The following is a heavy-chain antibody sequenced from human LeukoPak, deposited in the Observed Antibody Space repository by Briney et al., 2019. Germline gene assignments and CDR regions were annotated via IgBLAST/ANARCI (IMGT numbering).Heavy chain of an antibody. CDR3: ARTVAEEAFDI. Sequence: ASETLSLTCTVYGGSISSYYWSWIRQPAGKGLEWIGRIYTSGSTNYNPSLKSRVTMSVDTSKNQFSLKLSSVTAADTAVYYCARTVAEEAFDIWGQRTMVTVSS. D-gene: IGHD6-19*01. V-gene: IGHV4-4*07. CDR2: IYTSGST. J-gene: IGHJ3*02. CDR1: GGSISSYY.